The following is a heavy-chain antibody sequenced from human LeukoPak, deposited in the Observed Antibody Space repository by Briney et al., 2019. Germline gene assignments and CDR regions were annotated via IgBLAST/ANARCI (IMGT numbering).Heavy chain of an antibody. Sequence: GSLRLSCAASGFTFSNYAMNWVRQAPGKGLEWVSAISGSGDSTYYADSVKGRFTISRDNSKNTLYLQMNSLRAEDTAVYYCARNETRYIDYWGRGTLVTVSS. CDR2: ISGSGDST. J-gene: IGHJ4*02. D-gene: IGHD2-2*02. V-gene: IGHV3-23*01. CDR3: ARNETRYIDY. CDR1: GFTFSNYA.